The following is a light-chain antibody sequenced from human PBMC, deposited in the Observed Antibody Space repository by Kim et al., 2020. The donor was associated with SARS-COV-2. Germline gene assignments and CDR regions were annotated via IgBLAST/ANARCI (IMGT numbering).Light chain of an antibody. CDR2: AAS. Sequence: ASVVNRVTITFRSSQGISNYLAWYQQKPGKVPKLLIYAASTLQSGVPSRFSGSGSGTDFTLTISSLQPEDVATYYCQKYNSALLTFGQGTKVDIK. V-gene: IGKV1-27*01. CDR1: QGISNY. CDR3: QKYNSALLT. J-gene: IGKJ1*01.